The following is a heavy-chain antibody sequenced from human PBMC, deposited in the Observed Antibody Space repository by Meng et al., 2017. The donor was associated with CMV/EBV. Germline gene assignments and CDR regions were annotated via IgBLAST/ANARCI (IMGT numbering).Heavy chain of an antibody. J-gene: IGHJ3*02. Sequence: GGSLRLSCAASEFIFEDYAMHWVRQTPGKGLEWVSGITWNNQTVGYADSVEGRFTISRDHAKNSLFLQMDSLRVEDTALYFCARDRVPAATNLRSDAFDIWGQGTLVTVSS. V-gene: IGHV3-9*01. CDR3: ARDRVPAATNLRSDAFDI. CDR1: EFIFEDYA. D-gene: IGHD2-2*01. CDR2: ITWNNQTV.